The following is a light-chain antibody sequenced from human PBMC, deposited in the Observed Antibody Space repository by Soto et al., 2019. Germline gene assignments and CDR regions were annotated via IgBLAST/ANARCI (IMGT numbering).Light chain of an antibody. CDR3: GSWDSSLSAYV. V-gene: IGLV1-44*01. J-gene: IGLJ1*01. Sequence: QSVLTQPPSASGTPGQRVTISCSGSSSNIGSKTVNWYQYLPGTAPKLLTWPNNQRPSGVPDRFSGSKSGTSASLAISGLQSEDEADYYCGSWDSSLSAYVFGTGTKLTVL. CDR2: PNN. CDR1: SSNIGSKT.